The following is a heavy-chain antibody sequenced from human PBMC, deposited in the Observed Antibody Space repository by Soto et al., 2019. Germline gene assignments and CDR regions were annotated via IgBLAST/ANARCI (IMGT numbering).Heavy chain of an antibody. J-gene: IGHJ3*01. V-gene: IGHV3-64D*08. CDR1: GFTFSSYA. CDR3: VKGGVLYPYYYDSSGYLV. Sequence: GGSLRLSCSASGFTFSSYAMHWVRQAPGKGLEYVSAISSNGGSTYYADSVKGRFTISRDNSKNTLYLQMSSLRAEDTAVYYCVKGGVLYPYYYDSSGYLVWGQGTMVTVSS. CDR2: ISSNGGST. D-gene: IGHD3-22*01.